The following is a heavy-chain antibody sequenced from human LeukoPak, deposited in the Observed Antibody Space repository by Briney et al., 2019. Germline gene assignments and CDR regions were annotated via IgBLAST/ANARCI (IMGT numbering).Heavy chain of an antibody. CDR1: GYTFTSYG. D-gene: IGHD2-2*01. Sequence: EASVKVSCTASGYTFTSYGISWVRQAPGQGLEWMGWISAYNGNTNYAQKLQGRVTMTTDTSTSTAYMELRSLRSDDTAVYYCARDRRNCSSTSCYDYWGQGTLVTVSS. CDR2: ISAYNGNT. J-gene: IGHJ4*02. V-gene: IGHV1-18*01. CDR3: ARDRRNCSSTSCYDY.